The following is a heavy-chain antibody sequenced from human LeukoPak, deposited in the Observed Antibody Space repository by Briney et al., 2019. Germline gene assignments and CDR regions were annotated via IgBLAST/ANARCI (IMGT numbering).Heavy chain of an antibody. J-gene: IGHJ3*02. CDR2: IRSKAYGGTT. CDR3: TRAKRITMIVVVITDAFDI. Sequence: GRSLRLSCTASGFTFGDYAMSRFRQAPGKGLEWVGFIRSKAYGGTTEYAASVKGRFTISRDDSKSIAYLQMNSLKTEDTAVYYCTRAKRITMIVVVITDAFDIWGQGTMVTVSS. V-gene: IGHV3-49*03. D-gene: IGHD3-22*01. CDR1: GFTFGDYA.